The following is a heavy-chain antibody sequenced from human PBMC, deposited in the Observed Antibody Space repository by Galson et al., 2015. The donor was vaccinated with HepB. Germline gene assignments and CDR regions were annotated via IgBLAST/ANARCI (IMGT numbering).Heavy chain of an antibody. CDR2: IIPIFGTA. V-gene: IGHV1-69*13. Sequence: SVKVSCKASGGTFSSYAISWVRQAPGQGLEWMGGIIPIFGTANYAQKFQGRVTITADESTSTAYMELSSLRSEDTAVYYCARVKYYDFWSGYYTGNFDYWGQGTLVTVSS. CDR1: GGTFSSYA. D-gene: IGHD3-3*01. J-gene: IGHJ4*02. CDR3: ARVKYYDFWSGYYTGNFDY.